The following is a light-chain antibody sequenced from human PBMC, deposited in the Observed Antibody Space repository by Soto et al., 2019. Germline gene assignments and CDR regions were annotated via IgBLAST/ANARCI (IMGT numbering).Light chain of an antibody. Sequence: QSALTQPASVSGSPGQSITISCTGTSSEVGGYNYVSWYQQHPGKAPKLMIYDVSNRPSGVSNRFSGSKSGNTASLTISGLQAEDEADYYCSSYTSSSTLMVFGGVTKLTVL. CDR3: SSYTSSSTLMV. J-gene: IGLJ2*01. CDR2: DVS. V-gene: IGLV2-14*01. CDR1: SSEVGGYNY.